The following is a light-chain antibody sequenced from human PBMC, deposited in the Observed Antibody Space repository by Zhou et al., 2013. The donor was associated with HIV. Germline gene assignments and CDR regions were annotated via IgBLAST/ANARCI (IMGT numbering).Light chain of an antibody. J-gene: IGKJ2*01. V-gene: IGKV3-20*01. CDR1: ESISSY. CDR2: DAS. Sequence: EIVLTQSPATLSLSAGARATLSCRASESISSYLAWYQQKPGQPPRLLIYDASNRATGIPARFSGSGSGTDFTLTISRLEPEDFAVYYCQQYGSSPKTFGQGTKLEIK. CDR3: QQYGSSPKT.